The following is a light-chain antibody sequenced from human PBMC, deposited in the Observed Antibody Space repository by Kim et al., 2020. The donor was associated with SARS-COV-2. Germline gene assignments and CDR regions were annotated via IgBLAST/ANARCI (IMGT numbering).Light chain of an antibody. V-gene: IGKV3-11*01. J-gene: IGKJ1*01. CDR1: QRVGGY. CDR3: QQRSNWRT. CDR2: DAS. Sequence: SCSPGEEATPSGRARQRVGGYLAWYKQRPGQAPRLRIYDASTRAPGIPARFSGGGSGTDFTLTINTVGPEDFAVYYCQQRSNWRTFGQGTKVDIK.